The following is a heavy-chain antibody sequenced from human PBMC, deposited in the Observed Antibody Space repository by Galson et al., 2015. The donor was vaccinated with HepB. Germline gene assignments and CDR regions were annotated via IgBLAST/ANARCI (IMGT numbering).Heavy chain of an antibody. Sequence: SETLSLTCSVSGVSVSSHYWNWMRQPPGKGLEWIGYIHYTGSTKCNPSLKSRLIVSTDTSKNQFSLKLSSVTAADTAVYYCARWRGEWNAFDIWGQGTVVTVSS. V-gene: IGHV4-59*02. J-gene: IGHJ3*02. D-gene: IGHD2-8*01. CDR2: IHYTGST. CDR3: ARWRGEWNAFDI. CDR1: GVSVSSHY.